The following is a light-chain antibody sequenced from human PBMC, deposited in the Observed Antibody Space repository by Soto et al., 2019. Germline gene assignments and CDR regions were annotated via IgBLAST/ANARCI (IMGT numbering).Light chain of an antibody. J-gene: IGKJ1*01. V-gene: IGKV1-39*01. CDR3: QQYGSWPRT. CDR1: QGISSN. Sequence: DIQMTQSPSSLSASVGDRVTIPCRTGQGISSNLHWYQQRPGKVPKLLIYAASTLPSGIPSRFSDSGSGTDFTLTISSLEPEDFAVYYCQQYGSWPRTFGQGTKVDIK. CDR2: AAS.